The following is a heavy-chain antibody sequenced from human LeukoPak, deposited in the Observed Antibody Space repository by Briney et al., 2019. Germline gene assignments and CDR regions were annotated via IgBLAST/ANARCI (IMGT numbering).Heavy chain of an antibody. V-gene: IGHV3-23*01. CDR1: GFTFSSYA. J-gene: IGHJ6*02. D-gene: IGHD4-17*01. CDR2: ISGSGGST. Sequence: PGGSLRLSCAASGFTFSSYAMRWVRQAPGKGLEWVSAISGSGGSTYYADSVKGRFTISRDNSKNTLYLQMNSLRAEDTAVYYRAKGIRSYYYYGMDVWGQGTTVTVSS. CDR3: AKGIRSYYYYGMDV.